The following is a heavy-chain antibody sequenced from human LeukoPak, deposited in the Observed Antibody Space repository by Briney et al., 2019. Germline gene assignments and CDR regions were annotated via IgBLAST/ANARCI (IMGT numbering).Heavy chain of an antibody. CDR3: ARSDRVGAEYYYYYYYMDV. V-gene: IGHV3-48*03. CDR2: ISSSGSTI. J-gene: IGHJ6*03. D-gene: IGHD1-26*01. Sequence: PGGSLRLSCAASGFTFSSYEMNWVRQAPGKGLEWVSYISSSGSTIYYADSVKGRFTISRDHAKNSLYLQMNRLRAEDTAVYYCARSDRVGAEYYYYYYYMDVWGKGTTVTVSS. CDR1: GFTFSSYE.